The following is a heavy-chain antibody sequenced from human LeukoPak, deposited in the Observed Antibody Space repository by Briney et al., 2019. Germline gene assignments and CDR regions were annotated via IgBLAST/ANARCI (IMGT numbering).Heavy chain of an antibody. J-gene: IGHJ4*02. CDR1: GFTFSSYG. D-gene: IGHD2-15*01. Sequence: PGRSLRLSCAASGFTFSSYGMHWVRQAPGKGLEGVAVIWYDGSNKYYADSVKGRFTISRDNSKNTLYLQMNSLRAEDTAVYYCARHYCSGGSCYFDYWGQGTLVTVSS. CDR2: IWYDGSNK. V-gene: IGHV3-33*01. CDR3: ARHYCSGGSCYFDY.